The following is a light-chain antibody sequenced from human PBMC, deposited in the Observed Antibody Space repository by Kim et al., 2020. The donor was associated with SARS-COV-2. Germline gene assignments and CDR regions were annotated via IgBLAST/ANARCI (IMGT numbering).Light chain of an antibody. V-gene: IGLV3-19*01. CDR1: SLRNYY. CDR3: NSRDSSGDHVV. CDR2: GKY. J-gene: IGLJ3*02. Sequence: ALGQTVRLTCQGDSLRNYYATWYQQRPGQAPVLVLYGKYNRPSGIPDRFSGSASGNTASLTITGAQAEDEAGYYCNSRDSSGDHVVFGGGTQLTVL.